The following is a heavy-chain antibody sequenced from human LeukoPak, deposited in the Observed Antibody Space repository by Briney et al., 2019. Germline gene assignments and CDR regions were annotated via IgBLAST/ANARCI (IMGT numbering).Heavy chain of an antibody. CDR3: ASGSLVRGVTSNY. D-gene: IGHD3-10*01. CDR1: GFIFSSYS. V-gene: IGHV3-21*01. CDR2: INTGGDYI. J-gene: IGHJ4*02. Sequence: GGSLRLSCVASGFIFSSYSMYWVRQGPGKGLEWVSVINTGGDYIQSADSLKGGFTISRDNAKNSLYLQMSSLRAEDTAVYYCASGSLVRGVTSNYWGQGTLVTVSS.